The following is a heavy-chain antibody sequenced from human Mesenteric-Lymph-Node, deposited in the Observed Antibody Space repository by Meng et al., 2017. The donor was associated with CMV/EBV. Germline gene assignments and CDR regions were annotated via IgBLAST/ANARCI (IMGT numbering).Heavy chain of an antibody. CDR1: GGSFSGYY. CDR3: ARHQRWLKSEVGFNY. V-gene: IGHV4-34*01. Sequence: QVQLQQWGAGLLKPSETLSLTCAVYGGSFSGYYWSWIRQPPGKGLEWIGEINHSGSTNYNPSLKSRVTISVDTSKNQFSLKLSSVTAADTAVYYCARHQRWLKSEVGFNYWGQGTLVTVSS. J-gene: IGHJ4*02. D-gene: IGHD4-23*01. CDR2: INHSGST.